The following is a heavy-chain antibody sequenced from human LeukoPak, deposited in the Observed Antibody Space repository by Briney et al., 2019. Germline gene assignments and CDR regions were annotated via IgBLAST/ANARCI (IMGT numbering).Heavy chain of an antibody. CDR3: ARLLAVAGGDAFDI. D-gene: IGHD6-19*01. J-gene: IGHJ3*02. Sequence: PSETLSLTCTVSGGSISGYFWSWIRQPPGKGLELIGYLYYSGSTNYNPSLKSRVTVSVDTSKDQFSLRLSSVTAADTAVYYCARLLAVAGGDAFDIWGEGKMVTVSS. CDR2: LYYSGST. V-gene: IGHV4-59*08. CDR1: GGSISGYF.